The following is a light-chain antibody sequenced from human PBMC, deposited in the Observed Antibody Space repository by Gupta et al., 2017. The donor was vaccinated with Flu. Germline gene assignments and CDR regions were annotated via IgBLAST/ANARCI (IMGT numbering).Light chain of an antibody. Sequence: FLLTQPHSVSESPGQTVIISFTRTSGSIASTYVQWYPQRPGRAPTPVIYEDDQRPYGVPDRVSGSIDSSSNCASLIISGLKTEDEADYFCQSYDSDNDNVVFGGGTKLTDL. CDR3: QSYDSDNDNVV. CDR2: EDD. CDR1: SGSIASTY. J-gene: IGLJ2*01. V-gene: IGLV6-57*03.